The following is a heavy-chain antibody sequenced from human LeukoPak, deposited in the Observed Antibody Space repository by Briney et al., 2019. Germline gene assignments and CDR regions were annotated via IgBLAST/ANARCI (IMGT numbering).Heavy chain of an antibody. CDR2: IIPIFGTA. CDR3: ATWAAAGTHFDY. J-gene: IGHJ4*02. V-gene: IGHV1-69*13. CDR1: GGTFSSYA. Sequence: SVKVSCKASGGTFSSYAFSWVRQAPGQGLEWMGGIIPIFGTANYAQKFQGRVTITADEFTSTAYMELSSLRSEDTAVYYCATWAAAGTHFDYWGQGTLVTVSS. D-gene: IGHD6-13*01.